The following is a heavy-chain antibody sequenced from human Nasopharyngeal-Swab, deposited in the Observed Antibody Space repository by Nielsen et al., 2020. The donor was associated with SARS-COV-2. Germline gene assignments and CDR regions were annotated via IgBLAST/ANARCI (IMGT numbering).Heavy chain of an antibody. CDR1: GGTFSSYA. CDR3: ARAVGREDIVVVPAAEPYYYGMDV. J-gene: IGHJ6*02. Sequence: ASVKVSCKASGGTFSSYAISWVRQAPGQGLEWMGWISAYNGNTNYAQKLQGRVTMTTDTSTSTAYMELRSLRSDDTAVYYCARAVGREDIVVVPAAEPYYYGMDVWGQGTTVTVSS. D-gene: IGHD2-2*01. CDR2: ISAYNGNT. V-gene: IGHV1-18*01.